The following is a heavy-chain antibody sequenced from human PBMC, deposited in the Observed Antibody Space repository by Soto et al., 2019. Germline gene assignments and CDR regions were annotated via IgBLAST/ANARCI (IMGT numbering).Heavy chain of an antibody. V-gene: IGHV3-30*03. Sequence: SGGSLRLSCAASGFTFSSYGMHWVRQAPGKGLEWVAVISYDGSNKYYADSVKGRFTISRDNSKNTLYLQMNSLRAEDTAVYYCASGDSPGAFDIWGQGTMVTVSS. J-gene: IGHJ3*02. CDR1: GFTFSSYG. CDR2: ISYDGSNK. D-gene: IGHD3-22*01. CDR3: ASGDSPGAFDI.